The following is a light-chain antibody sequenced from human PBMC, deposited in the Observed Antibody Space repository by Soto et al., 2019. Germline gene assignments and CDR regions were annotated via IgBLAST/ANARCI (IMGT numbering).Light chain of an antibody. CDR2: LGS. J-gene: IGKJ2*01. CDR3: MQALQTPPYT. Sequence: EIVMTQSPLSRPVTLEESASISCRSSRSLLHSNGHNYLDWYLQKPGQSPQLLIYLGSNRASGVPDRFSGSGSGTDFTLKISSVEAEDVGVYYCMQALQTPPYTFGQGTKLEIK. V-gene: IGKV2-28*01. CDR1: RSLLHSNGHNY.